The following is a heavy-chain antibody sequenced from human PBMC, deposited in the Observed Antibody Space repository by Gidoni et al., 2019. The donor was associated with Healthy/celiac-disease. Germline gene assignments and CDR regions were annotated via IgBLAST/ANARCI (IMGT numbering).Heavy chain of an antibody. Sequence: EVQLVESGGGLVKPGGSLRLSCAACGFTFSNAWMSWARQAPGKGLEWVGRIKSKTDGGTTDYAAPVKGRSTISRDDSKNTLYLQMNSLKTEDTAVYYCTTNRFGWYEDRDTWFDPWGQGTLVTVSS. V-gene: IGHV3-15*01. D-gene: IGHD6-19*01. CDR2: IKSKTDGGTT. CDR1: GFTFSNAW. CDR3: TTNRFGWYEDRDTWFDP. J-gene: IGHJ5*02.